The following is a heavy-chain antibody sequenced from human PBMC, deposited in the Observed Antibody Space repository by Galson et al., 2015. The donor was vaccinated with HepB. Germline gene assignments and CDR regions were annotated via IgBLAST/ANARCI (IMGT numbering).Heavy chain of an antibody. D-gene: IGHD2-15*01. CDR2: INPNSGGT. CDR3: ARVVSPNRSGGNYYYMDV. V-gene: IGHV1-2*06. Sequence: SVKVSCKASGYTFTGYYMHWVRQAPGQGLEWMGRINPNSGGTNYAQKFQGRVTMTRDTSISTAYMELSRLRSDDTAVYYCARVVSPNRSGGNYYYMDVWGKGTTVTVSS. J-gene: IGHJ6*03. CDR1: GYTFTGYY.